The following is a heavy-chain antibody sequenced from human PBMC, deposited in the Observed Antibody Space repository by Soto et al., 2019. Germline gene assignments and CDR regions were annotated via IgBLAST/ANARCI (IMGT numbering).Heavy chain of an antibody. CDR3: ARQAPRPYNWNDFYYYYYMDV. Sequence: SETLSLTCTVSGGSISSYYWSWIRQPPGKGLEWIGYIYYSGSTNYNPSLKSRVTISVDTSKNQFSLKLSSVTAADTAVYYCARQAPRPYNWNDFYYYYYMDVWGKGTTVTVSS. CDR1: GGSISSYY. D-gene: IGHD1-1*01. CDR2: IYYSGST. V-gene: IGHV4-59*08. J-gene: IGHJ6*03.